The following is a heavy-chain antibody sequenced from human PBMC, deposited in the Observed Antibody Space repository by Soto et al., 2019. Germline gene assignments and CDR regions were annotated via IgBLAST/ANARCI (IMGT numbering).Heavy chain of an antibody. CDR1: GGTFSSYA. CDR3: ARVRAHCGGDCYSDFDY. D-gene: IGHD2-21*02. CDR2: IIPIFGTA. Sequence: SVKVSCKASGGTFSSYAIRWVRQAPGQGLEWMGGIIPIFGTANYAQKFQGRVTITADKSTRTAYMELSSLGSEDTAVYYCARVRAHCGGDCYSDFDYWGQGTLVTVSS. J-gene: IGHJ4*02. V-gene: IGHV1-69*06.